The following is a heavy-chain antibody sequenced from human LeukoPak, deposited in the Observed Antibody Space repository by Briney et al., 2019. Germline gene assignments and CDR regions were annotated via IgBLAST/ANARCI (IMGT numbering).Heavy chain of an antibody. CDR2: ISGSGGST. J-gene: IGHJ4*02. V-gene: IGHV3-23*01. CDR3: AKGWQRSRYQLLQGYYFDY. D-gene: IGHD2-2*01. Sequence: VVSLRLSCAASGFTFSSYAMSWVRQAPGKGLEWVSAISGSGGSTYYADSVKGRFTISRDNSKNTLYLQMNSLRAEDTAVYYCAKGWQRSRYQLLQGYYFDYWGQGTLVTVSS. CDR1: GFTFSSYA.